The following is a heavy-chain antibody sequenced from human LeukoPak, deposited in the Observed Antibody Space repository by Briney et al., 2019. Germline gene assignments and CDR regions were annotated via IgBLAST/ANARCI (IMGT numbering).Heavy chain of an antibody. J-gene: IGHJ4*02. CDR1: GFTFSSYA. V-gene: IGHV3-23*01. CDR3: AKRNSSGWYFFDY. Sequence: QPGGSLRLSRAASGFTFSSYAMSWVRQAPGKGLEWVSAISGSGGSTYYADSVKGRFTISRDNSKNTLYLQMNSLRAEDTAVYYCAKRNSSGWYFFDYWGQGTLVTVSS. D-gene: IGHD6-19*01. CDR2: ISGSGGST.